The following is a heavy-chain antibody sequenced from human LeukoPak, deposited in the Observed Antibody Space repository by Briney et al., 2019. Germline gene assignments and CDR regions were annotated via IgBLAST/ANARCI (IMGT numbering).Heavy chain of an antibody. D-gene: IGHD4-17*01. CDR3: ASRYGDYGNSFDP. CDR2: ISYDGTNK. V-gene: IGHV3-30*03. J-gene: IGHJ5*02. CDR1: GFPFSRYG. Sequence: GGSLRLSCVPSGFPFSRYGMHWVRQAPGKGLEWVAVISYDGTNKYYADSVKGRFTIPRDNAKNSLYLQMNSLRAEDTAVYYCASRYGDYGNSFDPWGQGVLVTVSS.